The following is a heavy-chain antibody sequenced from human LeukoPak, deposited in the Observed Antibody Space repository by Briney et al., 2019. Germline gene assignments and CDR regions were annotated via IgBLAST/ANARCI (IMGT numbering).Heavy chain of an antibody. CDR3: ARGRITMIRCFDY. CDR2: IFPIFGTA. Sequence: SSVKVSCKASGGTFSSYAISWVRQAPGHGLEWIGGIFPIFGTANYAQKFQRRVTITEYESTSTAYMELSSLRSEDTAVYSCARGRITMIRCFDYWGQGTLVTVSS. D-gene: IGHD3-22*01. CDR1: GGTFSSYA. J-gene: IGHJ4*02. V-gene: IGHV1-69*01.